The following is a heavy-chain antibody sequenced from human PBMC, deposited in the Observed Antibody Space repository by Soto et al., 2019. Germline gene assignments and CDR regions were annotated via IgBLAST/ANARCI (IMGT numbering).Heavy chain of an antibody. CDR2: INSNSGSV. CDR3: AKGQRYCSSASCYFLLRVDDS. D-gene: IGHD2-2*01. J-gene: IGHJ5*01. Sequence: EVQLVESGGGLVQPGRSLRLSCVASGFTFDDYAMHWVRQAPGKGLEWVSGINSNSGSVGYAYSVQGRFTISRDNAKNSLYLQLNSLSSEDTAWYYCAKGQRYCSSASCYFLLRVDDSWGQGTLVTVSS. CDR1: GFTFDDYA. V-gene: IGHV3-9*01.